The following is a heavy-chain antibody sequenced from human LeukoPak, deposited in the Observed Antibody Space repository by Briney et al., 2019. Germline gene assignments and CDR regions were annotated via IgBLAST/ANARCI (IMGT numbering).Heavy chain of an antibody. CDR2: IYYSGST. CDR3: XXXXXXXXDSSGSFDY. V-gene: IGHV4-31*03. J-gene: IGHJ4*02. CDR1: GGSISSGGYY. D-gene: IGHD3-22*01. Sequence: SQTLSLTCTVSGGSISSGGYYWSWIRQHPGKGLEWIGYIYYSGSTYYNPSLKSRVTISVDTSKNQFSLKLTSVTPAGTAWYXXXXXXXXXXDSSGSFDYWGQGTLVTVSS.